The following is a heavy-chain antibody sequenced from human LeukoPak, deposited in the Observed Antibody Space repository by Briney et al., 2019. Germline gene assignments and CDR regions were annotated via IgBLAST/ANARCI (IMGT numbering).Heavy chain of an antibody. J-gene: IGHJ4*02. CDR1: GFIFSNYA. CDR3: AKEGGSNLLVY. Sequence: PGGSLRLSCVASGFIFSNYAMTWVRQAPGKGLEWVSTISDGGGYTYYADSVKGRFTISRDNSKNTLHLQMNSLRAEDTAVYYCAKEGGSNLLVYWGQGTLATVSS. V-gene: IGHV3-23*01. CDR2: ISDGGGYT. D-gene: IGHD2-2*01.